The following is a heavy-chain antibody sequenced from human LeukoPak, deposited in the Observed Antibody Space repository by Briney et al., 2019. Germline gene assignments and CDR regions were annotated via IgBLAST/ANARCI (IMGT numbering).Heavy chain of an antibody. CDR3: AKDGEKWLVLGEYFQH. J-gene: IGHJ1*01. V-gene: IGHV3-23*01. CDR2: ISGSGGST. D-gene: IGHD6-19*01. CDR1: GFTFSSYA. Sequence: GGSLRLSCAASGFTFSSYAMSWVRQAPGKGLEWVSAISGSGGSTYYADSVKGRFTISRDNSKNTLYLQMNSLRAEDTAVYYCAKDGEKWLVLGEYFQHWGQGTLVTVSS.